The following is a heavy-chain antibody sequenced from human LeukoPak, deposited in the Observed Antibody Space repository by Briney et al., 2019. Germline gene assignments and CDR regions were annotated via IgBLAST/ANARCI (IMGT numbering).Heavy chain of an antibody. J-gene: IGHJ6*02. CDR2: INHSGST. V-gene: IGHV4-34*01. CDR1: GGSLSGYY. Sequence: PSETLSLTCAVYGGSLSGYYWSWIRQPPGKGLEWIGEINHSGSTNYNPSLKSRVTISVDTSKNQFSLKLSSVTAADTAVYYCARGRVTPYYYYYYGMDVWGQGTTVTVSS. CDR3: ARGRVTPYYYYYYGMDV. D-gene: IGHD4-11*01.